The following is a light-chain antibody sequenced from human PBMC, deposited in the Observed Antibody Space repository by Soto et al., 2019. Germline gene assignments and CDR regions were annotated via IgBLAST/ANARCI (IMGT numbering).Light chain of an antibody. Sequence: QSALTQPASVSGSPGQSITISCTGTSSDVGLYNYVSWYQQYPGKAPTLMIFEVSNLPSGVSNRFSASKSGNTASLTISGLQAEEEADYYCISYTTSSTSYVFGTGTKVTVL. V-gene: IGLV2-14*01. CDR3: ISYTTSSTSYV. CDR2: EVS. J-gene: IGLJ1*01. CDR1: SSDVGLYNY.